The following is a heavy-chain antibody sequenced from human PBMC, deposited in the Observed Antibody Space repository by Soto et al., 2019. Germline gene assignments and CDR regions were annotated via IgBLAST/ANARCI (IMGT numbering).Heavy chain of an antibody. V-gene: IGHV4-4*07. D-gene: IGHD3-22*01. CDR2: IYTSGST. Sequence: NPSETLSLTCTVSGGSISSYYWSWIRQPAGKGLEWIGRIYTSGSTNYNPSLKSRVTMSVDTSKNQFSLKLSSVTAADTAVYYCARVSGLSSGYYYEDYWGQGTLVTVSS. J-gene: IGHJ4*02. CDR1: GGSISSYY. CDR3: ARVSGLSSGYYYEDY.